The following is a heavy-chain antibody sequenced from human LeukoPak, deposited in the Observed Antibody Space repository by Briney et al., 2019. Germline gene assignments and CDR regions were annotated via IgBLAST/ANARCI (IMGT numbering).Heavy chain of an antibody. D-gene: IGHD5-18*01. CDR3: ARQVDTSMALPDY. CDR1: GYTFTSYG. J-gene: IGHJ4*02. CDR2: ISTYNYNT. Sequence: ASVKVSCKTSGYTFTSYGVSWVRQAPGQRLEWMGWISTYNYNTNYAQKFQGRVTLTKDTSTSTVYMELRSLRFDDTAIYYCARQVDTSMALPDYWGQGTLVTVSS. V-gene: IGHV1-18*01.